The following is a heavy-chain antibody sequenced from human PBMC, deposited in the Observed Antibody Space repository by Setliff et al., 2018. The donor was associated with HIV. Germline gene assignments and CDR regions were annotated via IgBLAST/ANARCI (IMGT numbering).Heavy chain of an antibody. Sequence: PSETLSLTCTVSGGSFSDYYRSWIRQPPGKGLEWIGYIYTSGSTNHNPSLKSRVTISVDTSKNQFSLRLSSVTAADTAVYYCVCGEAYTHDDSVVSDFDFWGQGTPVTVSS. CDR2: IYTSGST. V-gene: IGHV4-4*09. D-gene: IGHD3-10*01. CDR3: VCGEAYTHDDSVVSDFDF. CDR1: GGSFSDYY. J-gene: IGHJ4*02.